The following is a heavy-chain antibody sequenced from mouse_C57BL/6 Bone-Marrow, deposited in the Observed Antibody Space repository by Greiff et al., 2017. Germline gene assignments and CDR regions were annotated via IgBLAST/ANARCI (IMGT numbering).Heavy chain of an antibody. D-gene: IGHD2-5*01. CDR2: ISSGGDYI. CDR1: GFTFSSYA. Sequence: EVKLMESGEGLVKPGGSLKLSCAASGFTFSSYAMSWVRQTPEKRLEWVAYISSGGDYIYYADTVKGRFTISRDNARNTLYLQMSSLKSEDTAMYYCTRIAGYSNYVFGYAMDYWGQGTSVTVSS. J-gene: IGHJ4*01. CDR3: TRIAGYSNYVFGYAMDY. V-gene: IGHV5-9-1*02.